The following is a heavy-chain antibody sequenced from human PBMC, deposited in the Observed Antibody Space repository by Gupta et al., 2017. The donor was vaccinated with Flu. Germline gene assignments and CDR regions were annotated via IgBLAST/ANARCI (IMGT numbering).Heavy chain of an antibody. CDR1: GGFTSSSY. CDR3: ARALTGASFFDY. D-gene: IGHD1-26*01. Sequence: CTVSGGFTSSSYCHWIRQSAGKGLEWIGRIHTSGGTHYNPSRESRVTMSVDTSKNQFSLNLGSVTAADTAVYYCARALTGASFFDYWGQGTLVTVSS. V-gene: IGHV4-4*07. CDR2: IHTSGGT. J-gene: IGHJ4*02.